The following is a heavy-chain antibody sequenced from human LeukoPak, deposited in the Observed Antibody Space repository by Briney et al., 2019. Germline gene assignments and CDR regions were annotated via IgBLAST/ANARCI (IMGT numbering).Heavy chain of an antibody. CDR3: ARVQQLVNFDY. V-gene: IGHV1-18*01. D-gene: IGHD6-6*01. CDR2: ISAYNGNT. Sequence: ASVKVSCKASGYTFTSYGISWVRQAPGQWLGWMGWISAYNGNTNYAQKLQGRVTMTTDTSTSTAYMELRSLRSDDTAVYYCARVQQLVNFDYWGQGTLVTVSS. J-gene: IGHJ4*02. CDR1: GYTFTSYG.